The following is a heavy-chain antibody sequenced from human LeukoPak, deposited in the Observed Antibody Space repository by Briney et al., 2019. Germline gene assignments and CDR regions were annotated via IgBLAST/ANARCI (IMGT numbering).Heavy chain of an antibody. D-gene: IGHD5-18*01. Sequence: ASVQVSFKTSGDTFSTSAITWVRQAPGQGLAWMGRIIPVLNITTYAQRFQGRVTITADTSTSTVYMELSSLRSEETAVYYCARDQGLTAPPPYGLDVWGQGTTVIVSS. CDR2: IIPVLNIT. CDR3: ARDQGLTAPPPYGLDV. V-gene: IGHV1-69*04. CDR1: GDTFSTSA. J-gene: IGHJ6*02.